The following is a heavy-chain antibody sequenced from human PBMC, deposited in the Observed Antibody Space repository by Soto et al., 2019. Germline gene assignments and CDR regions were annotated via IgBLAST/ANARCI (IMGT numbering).Heavy chain of an antibody. CDR3: AKDRVSVRHNYFDY. V-gene: IGHV3-23*01. D-gene: IGHD2-21*01. CDR1: GFTFSIYA. J-gene: IGHJ4*02. Sequence: GGSLRLSCAASGFTFSIYAMSWVRQAPGKGLEWVSGISGSGGSTYYADSVKGRFTISRDNSKSTLYLQMDSLRAEDTAVYYCAKDRVSVRHNYFDYWGQGTLVTVSS. CDR2: ISGSGGST.